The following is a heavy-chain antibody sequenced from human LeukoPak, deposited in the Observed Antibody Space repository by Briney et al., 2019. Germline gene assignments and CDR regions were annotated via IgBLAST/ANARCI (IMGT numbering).Heavy chain of an antibody. J-gene: IGHJ3*02. CDR3: ARSAYTFDSSGSSPWAFDI. V-gene: IGHV5-51*01. D-gene: IGHD3-22*01. CDR1: GYSLGPFC. CDR2: IYPCDSDT. Sequence: GVSLQISLQGFGYSLGPFCIDGVRQIPGKGLGWMGIIYPCDSDTKYSPSFQGQVTISVDKSISNAYLQWSSLKASDTALYYCARSAYTFDSSGSSPWAFDIWGQRTIVTVSS.